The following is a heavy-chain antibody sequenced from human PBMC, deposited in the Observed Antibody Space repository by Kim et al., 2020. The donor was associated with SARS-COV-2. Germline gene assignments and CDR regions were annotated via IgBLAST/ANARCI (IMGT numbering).Heavy chain of an antibody. Sequence: GESLKISCKGSGYTFSSYWIGWVRQMPGKGLEWMGIIYPGDSDTTYSPSYRGQVTISADKSISTAYLQWSSLTASDTAMYYCARRYGGNPDTFDYWGQGILVTVSS. CDR3: ARRYGGNPDTFDY. CDR1: GYTFSSYW. J-gene: IGHJ4*02. CDR2: IYPGDSDT. V-gene: IGHV5-51*01. D-gene: IGHD2-15*01.